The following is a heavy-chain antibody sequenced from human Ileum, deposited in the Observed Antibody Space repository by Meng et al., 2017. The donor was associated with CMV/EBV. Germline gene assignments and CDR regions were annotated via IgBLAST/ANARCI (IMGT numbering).Heavy chain of an antibody. J-gene: IGHJ4*02. Sequence: VQVVESGGGLVQCGRSLRLSYAVSGFTFSSNWMYWVRQAPGKGLVWVSRINNDGSSTTYADSVKGRFTISRDNAKNMLYLQMNSLRAEDTAVYYCSRASSDWYQDYWGQGTLVTVSS. D-gene: IGHD6-19*01. V-gene: IGHV3-74*01. CDR1: GFTFSSNW. CDR3: SRASSDWYQDY. CDR2: INNDGSST.